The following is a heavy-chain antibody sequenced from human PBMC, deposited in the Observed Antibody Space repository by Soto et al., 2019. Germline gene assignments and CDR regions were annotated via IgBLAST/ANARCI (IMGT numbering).Heavy chain of an antibody. Sequence: EVQLVESGGGLVKPGWSLRLACAASGFTFSSYSMNWVRQAPGKGLEWVSSISSSSSYIYYADSVKGRFTISRDNAKNSLYLQMNSLRAEDTAVYYCARDPTGYYDSSGYLDWGQGTLVTVSS. CDR1: GFTFSSYS. CDR3: ARDPTGYYDSSGYLD. J-gene: IGHJ4*02. CDR2: ISSSSSYI. D-gene: IGHD3-22*01. V-gene: IGHV3-21*01.